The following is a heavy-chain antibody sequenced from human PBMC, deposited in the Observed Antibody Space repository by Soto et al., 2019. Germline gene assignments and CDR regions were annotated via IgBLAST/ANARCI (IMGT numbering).Heavy chain of an antibody. J-gene: IGHJ6*02. D-gene: IGHD3-3*01. Sequence: ASVKVSCKASGYTFTSYGISWVRQAPGQGLERMGWISAYNGNTNYAQKLQGRVAMTTDTSTSTAYMELRSLRSDDTAVYYCARGYYDFWSGYYVDVWGQGTTVTVSS. CDR3: ARGYYDFWSGYYVDV. V-gene: IGHV1-18*01. CDR2: ISAYNGNT. CDR1: GYTFTSYG.